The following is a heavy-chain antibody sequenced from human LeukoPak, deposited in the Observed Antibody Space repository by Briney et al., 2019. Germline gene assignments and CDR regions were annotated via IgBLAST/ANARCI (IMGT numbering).Heavy chain of an antibody. CDR2: MNPYSGDR. CDR1: GYTFTTYH. Sequence: ASVKVSCKTSGYTFTTYHINWVRQATGQGLEWLGWMNPYSGDRGYAQKFQGRLSITSDTSISTAYMELSSLKSDDTAVYFCARTTSLTASGYDCWGQGTLVIVSS. D-gene: IGHD4-17*01. CDR3: ARTTSLTASGYDC. J-gene: IGHJ4*02. V-gene: IGHV1-8*03.